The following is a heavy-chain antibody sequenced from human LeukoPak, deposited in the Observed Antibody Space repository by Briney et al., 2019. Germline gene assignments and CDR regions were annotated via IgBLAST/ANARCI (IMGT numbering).Heavy chain of an antibody. CDR2: ISASGGGT. J-gene: IGHJ4*02. V-gene: IGHV3-23*01. D-gene: IGHD5-18*01. CDR3: AKGQREGYIQHFDY. CDR1: GFTFSTYA. Sequence: GGSPRLSCAASGFTFSTYAMSWVRQAPGRGLEWVSAISASGGGTYYADSVKGRFIISRDNSRNTLYVQMNSLRAEDTAVYYCAKGQREGYIQHFDYWGRGTLVTVSS.